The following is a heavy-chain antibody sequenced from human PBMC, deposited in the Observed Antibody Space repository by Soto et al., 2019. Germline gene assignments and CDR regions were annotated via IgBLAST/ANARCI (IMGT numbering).Heavy chain of an antibody. CDR3: AKGEVYSYALRYYYYGMDV. J-gene: IGHJ6*02. CDR2: ISYDGSNK. CDR1: GFTFSSYG. D-gene: IGHD5-18*01. Sequence: GGSLRLSCAASGFTFSSYGMHWVRQAPGKGLEWVAVISYDGSNKYYADSVKGRFTISRDNSKNTLYLQMNSLRAEDTAVYYCAKGEVYSYALRYYYYGMDVWGQGTTVTVSS. V-gene: IGHV3-30*18.